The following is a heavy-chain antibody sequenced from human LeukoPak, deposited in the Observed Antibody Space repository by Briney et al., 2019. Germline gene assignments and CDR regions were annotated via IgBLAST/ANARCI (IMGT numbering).Heavy chain of an antibody. CDR3: AKDRGRAVSGTEFDY. D-gene: IGHD6-19*01. Sequence: GSLRLSCAASGFTFSSCAMTWVRQAPGKGLGWVSTLASTGSDTYYADSVKGRFTTSRDTSKNTLYLQMDSLRAEDTAIYYCAKDRGRAVSGTEFDYWGQGTLLTVSS. CDR2: LASTGSDT. V-gene: IGHV3-23*01. CDR1: GFTFSSCA. J-gene: IGHJ4*02.